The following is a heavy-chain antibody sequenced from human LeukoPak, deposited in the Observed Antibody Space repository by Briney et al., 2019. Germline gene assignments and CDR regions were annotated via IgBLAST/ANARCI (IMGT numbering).Heavy chain of an antibody. CDR2: ISSSSSTI. CDR1: GFTFSSYS. V-gene: IGHV3-48*04. CDR3: ARAGLQVYYDFWSGYYQEYYFDY. J-gene: IGHJ4*02. D-gene: IGHD3-3*01. Sequence: GGSLRLSCAASGFTFSSYSMNWVRQAPGKGLEWVSYISSSSSTIYYADSVKGRFTISRDNAKNSLYLQMNSLRAEDTAVYYCARAGLQVYYDFWSGYYQEYYFDYWGQGTLVTVSS.